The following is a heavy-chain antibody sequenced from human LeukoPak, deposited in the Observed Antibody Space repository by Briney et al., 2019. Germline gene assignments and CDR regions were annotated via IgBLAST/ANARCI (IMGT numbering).Heavy chain of an antibody. D-gene: IGHD6-13*01. CDR2: MYHSGST. Sequence: SETLSLTCAVSGYSINSGYYWGWFRQPPGKGLEWIGCMYHSGSTYYNPSLKSRVTISVDTSKNQFSLKLSSVTAADTAVYYCARQGGSSSPYYYYYMDVWGKGTTVTVSS. CDR3: ARQGGSSSPYYYYYMDV. CDR1: GYSINSGYY. V-gene: IGHV4-38-2*01. J-gene: IGHJ6*03.